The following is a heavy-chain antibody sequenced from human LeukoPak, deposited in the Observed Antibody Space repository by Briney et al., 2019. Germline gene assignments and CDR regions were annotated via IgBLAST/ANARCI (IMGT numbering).Heavy chain of an antibody. CDR1: GFTFSNYW. CDR2: IKQDGSEK. Sequence: PGGSLRLSCVASGFTFSNYWMSWVRQAPGKGLEWVANIKQDGSEKCYVDPVKGRFTISRDNAKNSLYLQMNSLRAEDTAVYYCARDRWELLSNSYHYCGLDVWGQGTTVTVSS. CDR3: ARDRWELLSNSYHYCGLDV. V-gene: IGHV3-7*01. J-gene: IGHJ6*02. D-gene: IGHD2-15*01.